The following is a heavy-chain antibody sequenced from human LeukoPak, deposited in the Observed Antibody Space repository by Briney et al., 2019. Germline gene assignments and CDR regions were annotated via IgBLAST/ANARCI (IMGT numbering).Heavy chain of an antibody. CDR1: GFTFNYYN. Sequence: GGSLRLSCAASGFTFNYYNMNWVRQAPGKALEWVSSITSSGAYIFYADSVRGRFTISRDNAKDSLYLQMTSLRVEDTAVYYCATNSRRPHQYYMDVWGKGTTVTVSS. D-gene: IGHD1-14*01. V-gene: IGHV3-21*01. CDR2: ITSSGAYI. CDR3: ATNSRRPHQYYMDV. J-gene: IGHJ6*03.